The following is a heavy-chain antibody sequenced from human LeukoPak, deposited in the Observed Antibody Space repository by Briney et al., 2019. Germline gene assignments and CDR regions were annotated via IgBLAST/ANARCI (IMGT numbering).Heavy chain of an antibody. V-gene: IGHV3-74*01. CDR2: INTDGSST. D-gene: IGHD6-13*01. J-gene: IGHJ1*01. CDR1: GFTFSSYW. Sequence: PGGSLRLSCAASGFTFSSYWMHWVRQAPGKGLVWVSRINTDGSSTSYADSVKGRFTISRDNAKDTLYLQMNSLRAEDTAVYYCAKEIRSSWYNLLAPHWGQGTLVTVSS. CDR3: AKEIRSSWYNLLAPH.